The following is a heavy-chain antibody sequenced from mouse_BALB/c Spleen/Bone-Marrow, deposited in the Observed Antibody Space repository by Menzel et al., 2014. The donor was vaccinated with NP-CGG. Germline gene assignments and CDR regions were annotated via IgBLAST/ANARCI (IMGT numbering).Heavy chain of an antibody. Sequence: EVQLVESGPELVKPGASVKMSCKASGYTFXSYVMHWVKQKPGQGLEWIGYINPYNDGTKYNEKFKGKATLTSDKSSSTAYMELSSLTSEDSAVYYCAPGDFAYWGQGTLVTVSA. CDR1: GYTFXSYV. V-gene: IGHV1-14*01. CDR3: APGDFAY. CDR2: INPYNDGT. J-gene: IGHJ3*01.